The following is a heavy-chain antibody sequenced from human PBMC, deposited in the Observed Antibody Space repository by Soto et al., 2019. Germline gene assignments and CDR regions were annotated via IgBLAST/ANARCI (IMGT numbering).Heavy chain of an antibody. CDR3: AGKLVGYYYGMDV. J-gene: IGHJ6*02. D-gene: IGHD3-10*01. CDR1: GFTFSSYS. V-gene: IGHV3-21*01. Sequence: WVSLRLSCAASGFTFSSYSMNWVRQAPGKGLEWVSSISSSSSYIYYADSVKGRFTISRDNAKNSLYLQMNSLRAEDTAVYYCAGKLVGYYYGMDVWGQGTTVTVSS. CDR2: ISSSSSYI.